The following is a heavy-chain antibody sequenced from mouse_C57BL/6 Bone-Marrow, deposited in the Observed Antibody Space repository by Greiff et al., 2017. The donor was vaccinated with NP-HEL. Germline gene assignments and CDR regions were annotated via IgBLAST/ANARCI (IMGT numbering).Heavy chain of an antibody. CDR2: ISNLAYSI. Sequence: EVMLVESGGGLVQPGRSLKLSCAASGFTFSDYGMAWVRQAPRKGPEWVAFISNLAYSIYYADTVTGRFTISRENAKNTLYLEMSSLRSEDTAMYYCAREGYYGNYYAMDYWGQGTSVTVSS. CDR3: AREGYYGNYYAMDY. D-gene: IGHD2-1*01. CDR1: GFTFSDYG. J-gene: IGHJ4*01. V-gene: IGHV5-15*01.